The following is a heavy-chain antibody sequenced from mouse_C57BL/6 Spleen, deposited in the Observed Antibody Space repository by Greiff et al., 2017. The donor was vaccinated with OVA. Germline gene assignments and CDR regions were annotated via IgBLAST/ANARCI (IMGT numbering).Heavy chain of an antibody. CDR3: ARVYYYGSSSYYYAMDY. CDR2: IYPRSGNT. CDR1: GYTFTSYG. J-gene: IGHJ4*01. D-gene: IGHD1-1*01. V-gene: IGHV1-81*01. Sequence: VQLQQSGAELARPGASVKLSCKASGYTFTSYGISWVKQSTGQGLEWIGEIYPRSGNTYYNEKFKGKATLTADKSSSTAYMELRSLTSEDSAVYFCARVYYYGSSSYYYAMDYWGQGTSVTVSS.